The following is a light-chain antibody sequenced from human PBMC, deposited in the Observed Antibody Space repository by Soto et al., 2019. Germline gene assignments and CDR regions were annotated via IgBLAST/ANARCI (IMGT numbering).Light chain of an antibody. CDR1: HSVDTSN. Sequence: EVELTQSPATLSLSPGQRATLSCRASHSVDTSNVAWYQQRPGQAPRGLIYGASNRAAGIPDRFSGSGSGTDFTLTISSLEPEDSAVYHCQQYGSSWWAFGHGTKVDI. CDR3: QQYGSSWWA. J-gene: IGKJ1*01. V-gene: IGKV3-20*01. CDR2: GAS.